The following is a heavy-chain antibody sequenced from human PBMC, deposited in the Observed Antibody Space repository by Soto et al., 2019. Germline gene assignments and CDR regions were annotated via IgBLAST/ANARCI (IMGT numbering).Heavy chain of an antibody. D-gene: IGHD5-12*01. CDR1: GFTIRNYA. J-gene: IGHJ3*01. CDR2: ISGGSDRT. Sequence: EVQVVESGGDLVQPGGSLRLSCAASGFTIRNYAMSWVRQAPGKALEWVSGISGGSDRTYYADSVKGRFTIFKDNSKNTLYLQMSSLRVEDTAVYHCEGSWTWGQGTTVTVSS. V-gene: IGHV3-23*04. CDR3: EGSWT.